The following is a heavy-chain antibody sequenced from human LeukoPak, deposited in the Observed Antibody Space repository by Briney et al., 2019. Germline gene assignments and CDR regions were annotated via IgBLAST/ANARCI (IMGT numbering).Heavy chain of an antibody. CDR2: ISAYNGNT. Sequence: ASVKVSCKASGYTFTSYGISWVRQAPGQGLEWMGWISAYNGNTNYAQKLQGRVTMTTDTSTSTAYMELRSLRSDDTAVYYCASNYDILTASPQNAFDIWGQGAMVTVSS. J-gene: IGHJ3*02. V-gene: IGHV1-18*01. D-gene: IGHD3-9*01. CDR1: GYTFTSYG. CDR3: ASNYDILTASPQNAFDI.